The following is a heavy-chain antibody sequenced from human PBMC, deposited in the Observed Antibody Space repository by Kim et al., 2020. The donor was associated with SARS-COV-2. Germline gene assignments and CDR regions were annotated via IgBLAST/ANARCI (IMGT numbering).Heavy chain of an antibody. Sequence: GGSLRLSCAASGFTFSSYAMSWVRQAPGKGLEWVSAISGSGGSTYYADSVKGRFTISRDNSKNTLYLQMNSLRAEDTAVYYCAKVPPDILTGDDYYYYCMDVWGQGTTVTVSS. CDR3: AKVPPDILTGDDYYYYCMDV. CDR2: ISGSGGST. J-gene: IGHJ6*02. V-gene: IGHV3-23*01. D-gene: IGHD3-9*01. CDR1: GFTFSSYA.